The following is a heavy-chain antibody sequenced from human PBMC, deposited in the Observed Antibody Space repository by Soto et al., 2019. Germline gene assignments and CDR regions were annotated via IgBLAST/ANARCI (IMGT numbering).Heavy chain of an antibody. V-gene: IGHV3-21*06. CDR3: ASHYGDNGWFDP. CDR1: GLTFSAYN. Sequence: GSMGISSAASGLTFSAYNMNWVRKPPGKGLEWVSSITSSSSSIYYADSLKGRFTISRDNAKNSLYLQMNSLRAEDTAVYYCASHYGDNGWFDPWGQGTLVTVSS. J-gene: IGHJ5*02. CDR2: ITSSSSSI. D-gene: IGHD4-17*01.